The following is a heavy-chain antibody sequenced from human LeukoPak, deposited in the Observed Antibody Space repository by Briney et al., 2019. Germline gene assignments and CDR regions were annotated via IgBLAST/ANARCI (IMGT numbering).Heavy chain of an antibody. Sequence: SETLSLTCTVSGGSISSSSYYWGWIRQPPGKGLEWMGSINYSGSTYHNPSLKSRVTISVDTSKNQFSLKLSSVTAADTAVYYCARHGYLTTNWGQGTLVTVSS. CDR2: INYSGST. V-gene: IGHV4-39*01. D-gene: IGHD3-22*01. J-gene: IGHJ4*02. CDR3: ARHGYLTTN. CDR1: GGSISSSSYY.